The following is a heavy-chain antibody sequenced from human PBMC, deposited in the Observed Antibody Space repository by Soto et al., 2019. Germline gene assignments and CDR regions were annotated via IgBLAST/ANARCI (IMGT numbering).Heavy chain of an antibody. J-gene: IGHJ4*02. Sequence: SETLSLTCTVSGGSISSYYWSWIRQPPGKGLEWIGYIYYSGSTNYNPSLKSRVTISVDTSKNQFSLKLSSLTAADTAVYYCATRYCSSTSCPSGTDYWGQGTLVTVSS. D-gene: IGHD2-2*01. V-gene: IGHV4-59*01. CDR2: IYYSGST. CDR1: GGSISSYY. CDR3: ATRYCSSTSCPSGTDY.